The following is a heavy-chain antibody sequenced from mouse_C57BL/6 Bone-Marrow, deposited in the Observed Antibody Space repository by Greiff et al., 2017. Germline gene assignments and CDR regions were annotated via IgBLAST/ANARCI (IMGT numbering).Heavy chain of an antibody. CDR1: GYTFTGYW. CDR3: AREGFYSNYVYWYFDV. CDR2: ILPGSGST. Sequence: VQLQQSGAELMKPGASVKLSCKATGYTFTGYWIEWVKQRPGHGLEWIGEILPGSGSTNYNEKFKGKATFTADTSSNTAYMQLSSLTTEDSAIYYCAREGFYSNYVYWYFDVWGTGTTVTVSS. J-gene: IGHJ1*03. D-gene: IGHD2-5*01. V-gene: IGHV1-9*01.